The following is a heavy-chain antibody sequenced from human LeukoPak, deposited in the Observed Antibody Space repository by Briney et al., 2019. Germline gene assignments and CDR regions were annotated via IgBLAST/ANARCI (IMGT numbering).Heavy chain of an antibody. Sequence: PGGSLRLSCAASGFTFSNAWMSWVRQAPGKGLEWVAVISYDGSNKYYADSVKGRFTISRDNSKNTLYLQMNSLRAEDTAVYYCARDFSYSYFPTSLGPDYYGMDVWGQGTTVTVSS. CDR1: GFTFSNAW. V-gene: IGHV3-30*03. D-gene: IGHD2-21*01. CDR3: ARDFSYSYFPTSLGPDYYGMDV. J-gene: IGHJ6*02. CDR2: ISYDGSNK.